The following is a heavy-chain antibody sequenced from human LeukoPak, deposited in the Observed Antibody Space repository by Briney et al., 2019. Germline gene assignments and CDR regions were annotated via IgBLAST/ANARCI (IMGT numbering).Heavy chain of an antibody. J-gene: IGHJ3*02. Sequence: VKPSETLSLTCTVSGGSISSYYWSWIRQPAGKGLEWIGRIYTSGSTNYNPSLKSRVTMSVDTSKNQFSLKLSSVTAADTAVYYCATDLAAAGTDAFDIWGQGTMVTVSS. CDR3: ATDLAAAGTDAFDI. D-gene: IGHD6-13*01. CDR1: GGSISSYY. V-gene: IGHV4-4*07. CDR2: IYTSGST.